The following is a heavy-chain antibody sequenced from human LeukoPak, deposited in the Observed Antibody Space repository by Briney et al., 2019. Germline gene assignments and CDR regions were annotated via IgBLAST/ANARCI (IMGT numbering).Heavy chain of an antibody. D-gene: IGHD3-10*01. CDR3: AKERGISGYFDY. V-gene: IGHV3-48*03. Sequence: GGSLRLSCAASGFTFSSYEMNWVRQAPGKGLEWVSYISSSGSTIYYADSVKGRFTISRDNTKNSMYLQMNTLRTEDSALYYCAKERGISGYFDYWGQGTLVTVSS. CDR1: GFTFSSYE. J-gene: IGHJ4*02. CDR2: ISSSGSTI.